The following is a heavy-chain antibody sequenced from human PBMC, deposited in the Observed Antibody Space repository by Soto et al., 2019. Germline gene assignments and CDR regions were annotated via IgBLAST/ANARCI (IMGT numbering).Heavy chain of an antibody. Sequence: PGGSLRLSCAASGFTFSTYAMSWVRQAPGKGLEWVSTISGSGGSTYYADSVKGRFTISRDNSKNTLYLQMNSLRAEDTAVYYCAKRGIAAVWAWGQGTLVTVSS. CDR2: ISGSGGST. CDR3: AKRGIAAVWA. D-gene: IGHD6-13*01. J-gene: IGHJ5*02. CDR1: GFTFSTYA. V-gene: IGHV3-23*01.